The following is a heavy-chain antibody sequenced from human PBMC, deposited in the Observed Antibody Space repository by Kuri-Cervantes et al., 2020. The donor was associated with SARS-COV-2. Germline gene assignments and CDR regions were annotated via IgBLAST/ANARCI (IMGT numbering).Heavy chain of an antibody. CDR2: IGPSGTTK. D-gene: IGHD7-27*01. CDR3: ARDLRLGKSLDY. J-gene: IGHJ4*02. CDR1: GFIFSDYY. Sequence: GGSLRLSCTASGFIFSDYYMPWIRQAPGKGLEWVSNIGPSGTTKYYADSVKGRFTISRDNAKNSLYLQMSSLRAEDTAVYYCARDLRLGKSLDYWGQGTLVTVSS. V-gene: IGHV3-11*04.